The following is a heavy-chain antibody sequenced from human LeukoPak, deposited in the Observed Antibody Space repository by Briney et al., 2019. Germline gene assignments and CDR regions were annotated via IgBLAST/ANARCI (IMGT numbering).Heavy chain of an antibody. V-gene: IGHV3-30-3*01. D-gene: IGHD5-24*01. J-gene: IGHJ4*02. CDR1: GFTFSSYA. CDR2: ISYDGSNK. Sequence: PGGSLRLSCTASGFTFSSYAMSWVRQAPGKGLEWVAVISYDGSNKYYADSVKGRFTISRDNSKNTLYLQMNSLRAEDTAVYYCARGRKVDYWGQGTLVTVSS. CDR3: ARGRKVDY.